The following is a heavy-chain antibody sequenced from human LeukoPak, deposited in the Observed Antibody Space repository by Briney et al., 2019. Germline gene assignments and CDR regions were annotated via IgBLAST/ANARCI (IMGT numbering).Heavy chain of an antibody. CDR1: GYTFTGYY. V-gene: IGHV1-3*01. D-gene: IGHD3-9*01. J-gene: IGHJ1*01. CDR2: INAGNGNT. Sequence: GASVKVSCKASGYTFTGYYMHWVRQAPGQRLEWMGWINAGNGNTKYSQKFQGRVTITRDTSASTAYMELSSLRSEDTAVYYCARVLRYFDSAEYFQHWGQGTLVTVSS. CDR3: ARVLRYFDSAEYFQH.